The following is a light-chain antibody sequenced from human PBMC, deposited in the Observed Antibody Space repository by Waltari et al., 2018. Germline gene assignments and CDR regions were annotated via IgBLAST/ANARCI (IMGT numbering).Light chain of an antibody. V-gene: IGLV3-25*03. Sequence: SYELTQPPSVSVSPGQTARITCPGDALPKQYAYWYQQKPGQAPVLVIYKDTERPSGIPERFSGSSSGTTVTLTISGVQAEDEADYSCQSADSSGTYKVFGGGTKLTVL. CDR3: QSADSSGTYKV. J-gene: IGLJ3*02. CDR1: ALPKQY. CDR2: KDT.